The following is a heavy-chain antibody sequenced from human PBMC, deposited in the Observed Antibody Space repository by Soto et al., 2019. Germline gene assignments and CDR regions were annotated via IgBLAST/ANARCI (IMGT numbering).Heavy chain of an antibody. CDR1: GFTFSSYW. Sequence: EVQLVESGGGLVQPGWSLRLSCAASGFTFSSYWMSWVRQAPGKGLEWVANIKQDGSDKYYVDSVKGRFTISRDNAKNSLYLQMNSLTADDTAIYYCAKVKSLAGQEWGQGTLVTVSS. CDR2: IKQDGSDK. V-gene: IGHV3-7*05. D-gene: IGHD6-6*01. CDR3: AKVKSLAGQE. J-gene: IGHJ4*02.